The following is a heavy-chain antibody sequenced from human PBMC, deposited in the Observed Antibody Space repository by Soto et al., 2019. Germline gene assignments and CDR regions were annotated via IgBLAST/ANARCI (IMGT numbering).Heavy chain of an antibody. V-gene: IGHV1-18*01. J-gene: IGHJ3*02. CDR3: AREGMVVDRYAFDI. Sequence: QVQLVQSGAEVKKPGASVKVSCKASGYTFDRYGISWVRQAPGQGLERMGWISTYNGNTNYAQKLKGRVTMTTDTFTSTAYMELRSLTSDDTAVYYCAREGMVVDRYAFDIWGQGTMVTVSS. D-gene: IGHD2-15*01. CDR2: ISTYNGNT. CDR1: GYTFDRYG.